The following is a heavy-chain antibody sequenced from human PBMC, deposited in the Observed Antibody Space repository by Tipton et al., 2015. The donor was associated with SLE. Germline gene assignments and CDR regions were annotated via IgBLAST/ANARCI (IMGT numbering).Heavy chain of an antibody. D-gene: IGHD2-15*01. CDR2: ISGSGGST. V-gene: IGHV3-23*01. Sequence: SLRLSCAASGFTFSSYSMNWVRQAPGKGLEWVSAISGSGGSTYYADSVKGRFTISRDNSKNTLYPQMNSLRAEDTAVYYCAKDMAISGGSRSSDYFDYWGQGTLVTVSS. J-gene: IGHJ4*02. CDR1: GFTFSSYS. CDR3: AKDMAISGGSRSSDYFDY.